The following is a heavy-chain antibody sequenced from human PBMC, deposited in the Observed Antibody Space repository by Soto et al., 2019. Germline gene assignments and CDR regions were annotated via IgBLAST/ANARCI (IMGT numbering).Heavy chain of an antibody. CDR2: MNPNSGAT. CDR3: ANLTPTPDWFDP. J-gene: IGHJ5*02. V-gene: IGHV1-2*06. CDR1: GYTFTGYF. Sequence: ASVKVSCKASGYTFTGYFIHWLRQAPGQGLEWMGRMNPNSGATNYAPKFQGRVSMTRDTSIRTAYMELASLRSDDTAVYYCANLTPTPDWFDPWGQGTLVTVS. D-gene: IGHD2-15*01.